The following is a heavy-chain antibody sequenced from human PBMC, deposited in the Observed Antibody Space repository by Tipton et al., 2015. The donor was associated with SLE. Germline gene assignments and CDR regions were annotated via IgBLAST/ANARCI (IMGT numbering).Heavy chain of an antibody. V-gene: IGHV3-21*01. CDR3: ARGGGVAAPLDY. J-gene: IGHJ4*02. Sequence: SGFTFSSYSMNWVRQAPGKGLEWVSSISSSSSYIYYADSVKGRFTISRDNAKNSLYLQMNSLRAEDTAVYYCARGGGVAAPLDYWGQGTLVTVSS. D-gene: IGHD6-13*01. CDR2: ISSSSSYI. CDR1: GFTFSSYS.